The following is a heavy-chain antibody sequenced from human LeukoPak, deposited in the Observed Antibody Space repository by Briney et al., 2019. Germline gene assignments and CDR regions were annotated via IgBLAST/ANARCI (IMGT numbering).Heavy chain of an antibody. CDR2: ISSSSSYI. V-gene: IGHV3-21*01. CDR1: GVTFSSYN. CDR3: ARDAAYCGGDCYSVYQDAFDI. J-gene: IGHJ3*02. D-gene: IGHD2-21*02. Sequence: GGSLRLSCAASGVTFSSYNMNWVRQAPGKGVEWVSSISSSSSYISSADSVMPPSTTSTDTPNNSLYLQINSLRPEDTAVYYCARDAAYCGGDCYSVYQDAFDIWGQGTRVTVSS.